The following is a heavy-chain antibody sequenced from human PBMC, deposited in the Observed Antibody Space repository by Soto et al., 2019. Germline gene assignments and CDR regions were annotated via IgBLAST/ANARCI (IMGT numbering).Heavy chain of an antibody. V-gene: IGHV1-2*04. Sequence: ASVKVSCKASGYTFTGYYIHWVRQAPGQGLEWMGWINPNSGGTNYAQKFQGWVTMTRDTSISTAYMELSRLRSDDTAVYYCARYGSGSYYPRHYYYYYGMDVWGQGTTVTVSS. CDR2: INPNSGGT. D-gene: IGHD3-10*01. CDR1: GYTFTGYY. J-gene: IGHJ6*02. CDR3: ARYGSGSYYPRHYYYYYGMDV.